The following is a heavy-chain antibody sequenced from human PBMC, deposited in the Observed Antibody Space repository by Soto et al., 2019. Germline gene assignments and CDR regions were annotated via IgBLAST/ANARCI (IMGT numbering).Heavy chain of an antibody. CDR2: IYYSGGT. CDR1: GGSISSGGYY. Sequence: SETLSLTCTVSGGSISSGGYYWSWIRQHPGKGLEWIGYIYYSGGTYYNPSLKSRVTISVDTSKNQFSLKLSSVTAADTAVDYCARVGGWVYYESSGYYAPWSDPWGREPLAPVPS. CDR3: ARVGGWVYYESSGYYAPWSDP. J-gene: IGHJ5*02. V-gene: IGHV4-31*03. D-gene: IGHD3-22*01.